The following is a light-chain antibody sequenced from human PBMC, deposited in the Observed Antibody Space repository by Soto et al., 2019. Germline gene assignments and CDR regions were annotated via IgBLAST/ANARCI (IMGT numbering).Light chain of an antibody. CDR3: LQDNISPWT. CDR1: QDIRSD. V-gene: IGKV1-6*01. Sequence: AIQMTQSPSSLSSFVGDRVTITCRASQDIRSDLGWYQQKPGKAPKLLIYAASKLQSGVPSRFSGSGSGTYFTLTISSLQPEYFATYYCLQDNISPWTFGQGTKVEIK. J-gene: IGKJ1*01. CDR2: AAS.